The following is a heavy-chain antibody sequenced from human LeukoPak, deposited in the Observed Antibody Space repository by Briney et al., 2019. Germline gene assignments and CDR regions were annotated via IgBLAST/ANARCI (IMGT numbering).Heavy chain of an antibody. D-gene: IGHD6-19*01. CDR2: ISSDGSNT. CDR3: VRDKISGWFVDQ. J-gene: IGHJ4*02. CDR1: GFTFGTYW. Sequence: QAGGSLRLSCAASGFTFGTYWMHWVRQAPGKGPVWVSRISSDGSNTIYADSVKGRFTISRDNAKNTLYLQMNSLRAEDAAVYYCVRDKISGWFVDQWGQGTLVTVSS. V-gene: IGHV3-74*01.